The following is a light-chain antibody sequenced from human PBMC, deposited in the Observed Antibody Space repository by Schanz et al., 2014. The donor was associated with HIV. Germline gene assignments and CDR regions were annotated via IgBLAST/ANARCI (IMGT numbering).Light chain of an antibody. CDR3: QQYGSSPRT. CDR2: GAS. CDR1: QSVGDNF. Sequence: EIVLTQSPATLSLSSGERASLSCRASQSVGDNFLAWYQQKPGQAPRLLIYGASSRATGIPDRFSGSGSGTDFTLTISRLEPEDFAVYYCQQYGSSPRTFGQGTKVEIK. J-gene: IGKJ1*01. V-gene: IGKV3-20*01.